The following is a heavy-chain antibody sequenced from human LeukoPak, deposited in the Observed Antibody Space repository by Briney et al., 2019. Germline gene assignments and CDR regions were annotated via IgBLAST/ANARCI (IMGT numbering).Heavy chain of an antibody. J-gene: IGHJ5*02. CDR1: GYTFTSYG. Sequence: GAAVKVSCMASGYTFTSYGISWVRQAPGQGVEGMGWISAYNGNTNYAQKLQGRVTITTDTSTSTAYMELRSLRSDDTAVYYCASAEFGSSWYWFDPWGQGTLVTVSS. CDR2: ISAYNGNT. D-gene: IGHD6-13*01. CDR3: ASAEFGSSWYWFDP. V-gene: IGHV1-18*01.